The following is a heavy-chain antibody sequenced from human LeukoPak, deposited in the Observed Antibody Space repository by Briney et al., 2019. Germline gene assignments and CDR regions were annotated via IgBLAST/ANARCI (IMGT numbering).Heavy chain of an antibody. V-gene: IGHV4-31*03. D-gene: IGHD3-10*01. CDR2: LYYSGNN. J-gene: IGHJ4*02. Sequence: SETLSLTCTVSGGSISSGGYYWSWMRPHPGKGLEGIGYLYYSGNNYYNPSLKSRVTISVDTSKNQFSLKLSSVTAADTAVYYCARVNVTMVRGVIITEGFDYWGQGTLVTVSS. CDR3: ARVNVTMVRGVIITEGFDY. CDR1: GGSISSGGYY.